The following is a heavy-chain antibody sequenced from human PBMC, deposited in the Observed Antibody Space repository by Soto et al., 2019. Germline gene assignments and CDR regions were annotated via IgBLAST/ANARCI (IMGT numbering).Heavy chain of an antibody. Sequence: LRLSCAASGFTFSSYAMSWVRQAPGKGLEWVSAISGSGGSTYYADSVKGRFTISRDNSKNTLYLQMNSLRAEDTAVYYCAKAGDDYYGSGSYSDYWGQGTLVTVSS. V-gene: IGHV3-23*01. J-gene: IGHJ4*02. CDR2: ISGSGGST. CDR1: GFTFSSYA. CDR3: AKAGDDYYGSGSYSDY. D-gene: IGHD3-10*01.